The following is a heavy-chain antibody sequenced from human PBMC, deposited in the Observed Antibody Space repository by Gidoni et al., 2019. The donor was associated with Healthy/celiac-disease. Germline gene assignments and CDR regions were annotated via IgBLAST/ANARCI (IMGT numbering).Heavy chain of an antibody. J-gene: IGHJ2*01. CDR1: GFTFSSYA. D-gene: IGHD4-4*01. Sequence: QVQLVESGGGVVQPGRSLRLSCAASGFTFSSYAMHWVRQAPGKGLEWVAVISYDGSNKYYADSVKGRFTISRDNSKNTLYLQMNSLRAEDTAVYYCARDLSNYPRGRSWYFDLWGRGTLVTVSS. V-gene: IGHV3-30*04. CDR2: ISYDGSNK. CDR3: ARDLSNYPRGRSWYFDL.